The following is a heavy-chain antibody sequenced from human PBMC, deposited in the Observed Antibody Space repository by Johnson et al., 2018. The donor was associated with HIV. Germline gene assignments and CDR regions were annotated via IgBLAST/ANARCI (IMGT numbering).Heavy chain of an antibody. CDR2: ISSSGNTI. CDR3: AREGVGVNAFDI. V-gene: IGHV3-11*04. J-gene: IGHJ3*02. D-gene: IGHD1-26*01. CDR1: GITFSDYY. Sequence: QMLLVESGGGLVKPGGSLRLSCAASGITFSDYYMSWIRQAPGKGLEWVSYISSSGNTIYYADSVKGRFTISRDNSKNTLYLQMNSLRAEDTAVYYCAREGVGVNAFDIWGQGTMVTVSS.